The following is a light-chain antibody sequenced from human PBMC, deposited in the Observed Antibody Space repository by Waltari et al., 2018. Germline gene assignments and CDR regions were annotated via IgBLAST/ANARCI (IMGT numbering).Light chain of an antibody. Sequence: EIVMTQSPATLSVSPGERATLSCRASQSVSSNLAWYQQTPGQAPRILIYGASTRATGIPARFSGSGSGTEFTLTISSLQSEDFAVYYCQQYNNWLWTFGQGTKVEIK. V-gene: IGKV3-15*01. J-gene: IGKJ1*01. CDR1: QSVSSN. CDR3: QQYNNWLWT. CDR2: GAS.